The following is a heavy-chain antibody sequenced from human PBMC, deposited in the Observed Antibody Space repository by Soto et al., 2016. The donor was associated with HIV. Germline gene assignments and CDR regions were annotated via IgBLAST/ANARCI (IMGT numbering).Heavy chain of an antibody. Sequence: QVQLIQSGPEVKKPGASVKVSCKASGYTFTSYGISWVRQAPGQGPEWMGWVSTSTNNRNYGKNFQGRITLTADASTTTAFMELGTLRSDDTATYFCARPLTMVRGALDAFDVWGQGTIVTVSS. CDR2: VSTSTNNR. CDR1: GYTFTSYG. J-gene: IGHJ3*01. D-gene: IGHD3-10*01. CDR3: ARPLTMVRGALDAFDV. V-gene: IGHV1-18*01.